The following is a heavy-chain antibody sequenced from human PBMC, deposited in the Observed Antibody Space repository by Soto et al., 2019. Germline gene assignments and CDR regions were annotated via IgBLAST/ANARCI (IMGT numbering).Heavy chain of an antibody. CDR2: ISAYNGNT. V-gene: IGHV1-18*01. CDR3: ARAREHYDILTHDI. Sequence: ASVKVSCKASGYTFTSYGISWVRQAPGQGLEWMGWISAYNGNTNYAQKLQGRVTMTTDTSTSTAYMELRSLRSDDTAVYYCARAREHYDILTHDIWSQGTMVTVSS. J-gene: IGHJ3*02. CDR1: GYTFTSYG. D-gene: IGHD3-9*01.